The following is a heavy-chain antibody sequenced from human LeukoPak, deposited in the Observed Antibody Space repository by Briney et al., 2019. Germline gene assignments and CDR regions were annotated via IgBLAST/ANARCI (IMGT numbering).Heavy chain of an antibody. Sequence: GGSLRLSCAASGFTFSSYGMHWVRQAPGKGREGVAFIRYDGSNKYYADSVKGRFTISRDNSKNTLYLQMNSLRAEDTAVYYCAKTPRDHYDFWSGYYTTESIDWGQGTLVTVSS. V-gene: IGHV3-30*02. CDR2: IRYDGSNK. D-gene: IGHD3-3*01. J-gene: IGHJ4*02. CDR1: GFTFSSYG. CDR3: AKTPRDHYDFWSGYYTTESID.